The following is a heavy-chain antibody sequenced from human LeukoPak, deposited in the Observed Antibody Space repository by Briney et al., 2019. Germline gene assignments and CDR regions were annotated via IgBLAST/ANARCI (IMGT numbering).Heavy chain of an antibody. Sequence: ASVKVSCTASGYTFTIYDINWVRQAPGQGLEWMGWMNPNSGNTGYAQKFQGRVTMTRNTSISTAYMELSSLRSEDTAVYYCARGPLYYDFWSGYYSFYYYYMDVWGKGTTVTVSS. D-gene: IGHD3-3*01. J-gene: IGHJ6*03. V-gene: IGHV1-8*01. CDR1: GYTFTIYD. CDR2: MNPNSGNT. CDR3: ARGPLYYDFWSGYYSFYYYYMDV.